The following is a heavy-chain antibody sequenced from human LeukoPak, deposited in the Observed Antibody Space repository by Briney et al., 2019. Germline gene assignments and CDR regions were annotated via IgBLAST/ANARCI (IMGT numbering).Heavy chain of an antibody. J-gene: IGHJ6*02. CDR1: GFTFSSYS. CDR2: ISSSSSYI. Sequence: GGSLRLSCAASGFTFSSYSMNWVRQAPGKGLEWVSSISSSSSYIYYADSVKGRFTISRDNAKNSLYLQMNSLRAEDTAVYYCARDKGFFRILDVWGQGTTVTVSS. CDR3: ARDKGFFRILDV. V-gene: IGHV3-21*01. D-gene: IGHD2-15*01.